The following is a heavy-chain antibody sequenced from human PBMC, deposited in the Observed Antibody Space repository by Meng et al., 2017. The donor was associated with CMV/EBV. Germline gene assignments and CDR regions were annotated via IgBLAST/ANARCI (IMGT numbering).Heavy chain of an antibody. D-gene: IGHD3-22*01. Sequence: GSLRLSCTVSGGSISTYYWNWIRQFPGRGLEWIGYVYYSGSTNYNPSLRSRVIMSVDTSKNQFSLRLSSVTAADTAVYYCARGRYYYDSSGYAYFDYWGQGTLVTVSS. CDR1: GGSISTYY. CDR3: ARGRYYYDSSGYAYFDY. CDR2: VYYSGST. V-gene: IGHV4-59*12. J-gene: IGHJ4*02.